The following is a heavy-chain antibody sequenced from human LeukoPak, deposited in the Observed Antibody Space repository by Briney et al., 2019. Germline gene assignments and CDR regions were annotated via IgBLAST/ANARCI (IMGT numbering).Heavy chain of an antibody. J-gene: IGHJ6*03. D-gene: IGHD1-26*01. CDR3: ARAHSGSCVARRYYMDV. CDR1: GYTFTSYG. CDR2: ISAYNGNT. Sequence: ASVKVSCKASGYTFTSYGISWVRQAPGQGLEWMGWISAYNGNTNYAQKLQGRVTMTTDTSTSTAYMELRSLRSDDTAVYYCARAHSGSCVARRYYMDVWGKGTTVTVSS. V-gene: IGHV1-18*01.